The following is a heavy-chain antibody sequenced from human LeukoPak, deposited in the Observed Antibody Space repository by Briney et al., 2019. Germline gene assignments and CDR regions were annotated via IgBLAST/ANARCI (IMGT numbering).Heavy chain of an antibody. CDR1: GFTFSGYS. CDR2: ISGSGGST. CDR3: AKDRQRWLQWYFDY. J-gene: IGHJ4*02. V-gene: IGHV3-23*01. D-gene: IGHD5-24*01. Sequence: GGSLRLSCAASGFTFSGYSMNWVRLAPGKGLEWVSSISGSGGSTYYADSVKGRFTISRDNSKNTLYLQMNSLRAEDTAVYYCAKDRQRWLQWYFDYWGQGTLVTVSS.